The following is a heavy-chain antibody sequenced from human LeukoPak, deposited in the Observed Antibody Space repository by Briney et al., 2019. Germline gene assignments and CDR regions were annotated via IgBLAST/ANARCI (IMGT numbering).Heavy chain of an antibody. Sequence: GGSLRLSCAASGFTFSSYAMSWVRQAPGKGLEWVSAISGSGGSTYYADSVKGRFTISRDNSKNTLYPQMNSLRAEDTAVYYCAKRSPGYCSSTSCLYYFDYWGQGTLVTVSS. CDR3: AKRSPGYCSSTSCLYYFDY. D-gene: IGHD2-2*01. CDR1: GFTFSSYA. CDR2: ISGSGGST. J-gene: IGHJ4*02. V-gene: IGHV3-23*01.